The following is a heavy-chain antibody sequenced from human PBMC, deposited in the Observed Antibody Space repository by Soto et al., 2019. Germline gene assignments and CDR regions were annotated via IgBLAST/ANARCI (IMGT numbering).Heavy chain of an antibody. D-gene: IGHD1-1*01. J-gene: IGHJ5*02. V-gene: IGHV4-30-2*01. CDR3: ARSELERGSWGWFDP. CDR1: GGSISSGGYS. Sequence: QLQLQESGSGLVKPSQTLSLTCAVSGGSISSGGYSWSWIRQPPGKGPEWIGYIYHSGSTYYNPSLKSRVTIXXDXSXXQFSLKLSSVTAADTAVYYCARSELERGSWGWFDPWGQGTLVTVSS. CDR2: IYHSGST.